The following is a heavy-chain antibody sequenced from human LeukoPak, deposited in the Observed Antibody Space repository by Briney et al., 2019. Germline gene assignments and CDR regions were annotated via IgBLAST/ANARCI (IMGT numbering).Heavy chain of an antibody. J-gene: IGHJ4*02. CDR3: ARARGVPYYYDSSGYIDY. CDR1: GFTVSSNY. D-gene: IGHD3-22*01. V-gene: IGHV3-66*01. CDR2: IYSGGST. Sequence: GGSLRLSCAASGFTVSSNYMSWARQAPGKGLEWVSVIYSGGSTYYADSVKGRFTISRDNSKNTLYLRMNSLRAEDTAVYYCARARGVPYYYDSSGYIDYWGQGTLVTVSS.